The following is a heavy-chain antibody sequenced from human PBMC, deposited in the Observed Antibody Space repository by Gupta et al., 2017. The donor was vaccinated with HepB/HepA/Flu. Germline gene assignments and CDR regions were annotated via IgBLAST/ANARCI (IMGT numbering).Heavy chain of an antibody. D-gene: IGHD1-26*01. CDR2: FYNIASV. CDR3: ARNDSVGRNFDI. CDR1: GGSISGYY. J-gene: IGHJ3*02. Sequence: QVQLQESGPGLVRPSETLSLTCSVSGGSISGYYWNWIRQPPGKGLEWIGCFYNIASVVYNPSLKSRVTISGDTSKNQVSLNLKSVTVADTALYYCARNDSVGRNFDIWGLGTMVTVSS. V-gene: IGHV4-4*08.